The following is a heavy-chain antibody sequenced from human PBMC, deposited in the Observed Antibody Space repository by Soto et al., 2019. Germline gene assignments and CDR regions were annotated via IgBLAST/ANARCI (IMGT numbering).Heavy chain of an antibody. V-gene: IGHV1-69*01. D-gene: IGHD5-18*01. CDR3: ARASDVVDTGIPGSMDV. CDR1: GGTFRSHA. Sequence: LQLAQSGAEVKKPGSSVKVSCKASGGTFRSHAISWVRQAPGQGLEWMGGIIPMFGPAKYATRFQGRVTISADESTSTFYMELKTLRSDDTAVYYLARASDVVDTGIPGSMDVWGHGTTVTVSS. CDR2: IIPMFGPA. J-gene: IGHJ6*02.